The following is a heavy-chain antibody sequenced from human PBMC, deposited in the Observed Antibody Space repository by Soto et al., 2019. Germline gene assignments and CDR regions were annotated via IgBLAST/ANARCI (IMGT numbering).Heavy chain of an antibody. J-gene: IGHJ4*02. Sequence: KTSETLSLTCTVSGGSISSSSYYWGWIRQPPGKGLEWIGSIYYSGSTYYNPSLKSRVTISVDTSKNQFSLKLSSVTAADTAVYYCARYQTMVMDYWGQGTLVTVSS. V-gene: IGHV4-39*01. CDR1: GGSISSSSYY. D-gene: IGHD3-10*01. CDR3: ARYQTMVMDY. CDR2: IYYSGST.